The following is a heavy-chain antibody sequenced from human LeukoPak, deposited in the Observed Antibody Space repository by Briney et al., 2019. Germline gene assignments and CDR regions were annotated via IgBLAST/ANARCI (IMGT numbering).Heavy chain of an antibody. Sequence: GGSLRLSCAASGFTFSSCWMHWVRQTPGKGLEWVSSISSSSSYIYYADLVKGRFTISRDNAKNSLYLQMNSLRAEDTAVYYCARVPLSLSSSWSPDYWGQGTLVTVSS. D-gene: IGHD6-13*01. CDR2: ISSSSSYI. J-gene: IGHJ4*02. CDR1: GFTFSSCW. CDR3: ARVPLSLSSSWSPDY. V-gene: IGHV3-21*01.